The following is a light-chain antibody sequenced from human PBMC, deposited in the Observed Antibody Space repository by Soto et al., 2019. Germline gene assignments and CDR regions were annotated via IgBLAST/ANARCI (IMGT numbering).Light chain of an antibody. CDR1: QAIITY. J-gene: IGKJ4*01. Sequence: DIPLTQSPSSLSASVGDRVTITCQATQAIITYLNWFQQKPGKAPKLLIYDASHLETGVPSRFSGSGSGTELTFTISSLQPEDIGTYYCQQYDNLPLTFGGGTKVEV. CDR3: QQYDNLPLT. V-gene: IGKV1-33*01. CDR2: DAS.